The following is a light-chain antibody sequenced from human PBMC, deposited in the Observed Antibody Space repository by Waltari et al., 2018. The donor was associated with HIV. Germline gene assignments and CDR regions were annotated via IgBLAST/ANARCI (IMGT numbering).Light chain of an antibody. CDR2: LTSDGSH. CDR3: QTWGTGVHVV. J-gene: IGLJ2*01. CDR1: SGHSTEA. Sequence: QLVLTQSPSASASLGASVKLTCTLSSGHSTEAIAWQQQQPEKGPRYLMKLTSDGSHSKGDGIPDRFSGSSSGAERYLTISSLQSEDEADYYCQTWGTGVHVVFGGGTKLTVL. V-gene: IGLV4-69*01.